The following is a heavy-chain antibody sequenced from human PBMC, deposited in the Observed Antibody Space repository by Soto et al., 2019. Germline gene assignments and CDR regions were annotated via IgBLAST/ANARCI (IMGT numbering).Heavy chain of an antibody. CDR3: ARGPAAVAGYYYYYYMDV. Sequence: PSXTLSLTCAISGDSVSSNSAAWNWIRQSPSRGLEWLGRTYYRSKWYNDYAVSVKSRITINPDTSKNQFSLQLNSVTPEDTAVYYCARGPAAVAGYYYYYYMDVWGKGTTVTVSS. J-gene: IGHJ6*03. CDR2: TYYRSKWYN. CDR1: GDSVSSNSAA. D-gene: IGHD6-19*01. V-gene: IGHV6-1*01.